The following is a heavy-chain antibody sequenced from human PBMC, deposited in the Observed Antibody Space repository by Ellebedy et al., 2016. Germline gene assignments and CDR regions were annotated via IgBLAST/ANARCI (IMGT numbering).Heavy chain of an antibody. J-gene: IGHJ6*02. CDR1: GFTFPNYN. Sequence: GGSLRLSXAGSGFTFPNYNFNWVRQPPGKGLEWVSAISLTGAYIHYAESVRGRFTISRDNAQNSLFLQMNSLRAEDTAVYYCARENTVTTIVYYYYYGMDVWGQGTTVTVSS. V-gene: IGHV3-21*04. D-gene: IGHD4-17*01. CDR2: ISLTGAYI. CDR3: ARENTVTTIVYYYYYGMDV.